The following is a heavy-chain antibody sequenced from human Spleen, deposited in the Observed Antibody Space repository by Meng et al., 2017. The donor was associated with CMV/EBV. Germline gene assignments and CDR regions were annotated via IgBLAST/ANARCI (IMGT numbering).Heavy chain of an antibody. V-gene: IGHV4-30-4*01. CDR2: IYYSGNT. Sequence: QVKGQESGPGLVKPSQTLSLTCTVSGGSMSSGDYFWNWIRKPPGKGLEWIGYIYYSGNTYYNPSLKSRVTISIDTSKNQFSLKLSSVTAADTAVYYCARAEYYNWFDPWGQGTLVTVSS. D-gene: IGHD1-14*01. J-gene: IGHJ5*02. CDR1: GGSMSSGDYF. CDR3: ARAEYYNWFDP.